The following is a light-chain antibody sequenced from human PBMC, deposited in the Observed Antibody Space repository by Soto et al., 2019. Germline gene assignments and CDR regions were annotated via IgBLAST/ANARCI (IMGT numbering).Light chain of an antibody. V-gene: IGLV2-14*01. J-gene: IGLJ1*01. CDR1: SSDLAIYNY. Sequence: QSALTQPASVSGSPGQSITISCTGTSSDLAIYNYVSWYQQQPGKAPKLMIYQVTNRPSGVSNRFSGSRSGNTASLTISGLQAEDEADYYCRSYTDSSTYVFGTGTKLTVL. CDR3: RSYTDSSTYV. CDR2: QVT.